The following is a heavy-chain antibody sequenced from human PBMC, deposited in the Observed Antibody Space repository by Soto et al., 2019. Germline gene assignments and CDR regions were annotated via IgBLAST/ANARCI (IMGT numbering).Heavy chain of an antibody. CDR1: GGTFSSYT. CDR3: ARTYYYDSSGYSPRSDAFDI. J-gene: IGHJ3*02. CDR2: IIPILGIA. D-gene: IGHD3-22*01. Sequence: QVQLVQSGAEVKKPGSSVKVSCKASGGTFSSYTISWVRQAPGQGLEWMGRIIPILGIANYAQKFQGRVTITADKSTSTAYMELSSLRSEDTAVYYCARTYYYDSSGYSPRSDAFDIWGQGTMVTVSS. V-gene: IGHV1-69*02.